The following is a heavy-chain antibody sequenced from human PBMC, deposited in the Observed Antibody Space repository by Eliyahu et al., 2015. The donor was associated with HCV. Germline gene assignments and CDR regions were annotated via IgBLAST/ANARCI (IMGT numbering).Heavy chain of an antibody. CDR2: TYYRSKWYN. J-gene: IGHJ4*02. D-gene: IGHD6-19*01. CDR1: GDSVSSHSAA. CDR3: ARGELWAVAGSENFDY. V-gene: IGHV6-1*01. Sequence: QVQLQQSGPGLVKPSQTLSLTCAISGDSVSSHSAAWTGSRQSPSRGLEWLGRTYYRSKWYNDYAVSVKSRITINPDTSKNQFSLQLNSVTPEDTAVYYCARGELWAVAGSENFDYWGQGTLVTVSS.